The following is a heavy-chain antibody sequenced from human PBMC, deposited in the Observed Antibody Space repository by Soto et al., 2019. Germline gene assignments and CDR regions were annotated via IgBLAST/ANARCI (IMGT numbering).Heavy chain of an antibody. Sequence: GGSLRLSCAASGFTFGDYWMTWVRQAPGKGLEWVANLKRDGRERYYVDSAKGRFSVSRDNAKNSLYLQMNNLRPEDTAVYYCARDVYEILGRVVRRLDSWGQGTLVTVSS. J-gene: IGHJ4*02. CDR2: LKRDGRER. CDR3: ARDVYEILGRVVRRLDS. CDR1: GFTFGDYW. V-gene: IGHV3-7*03. D-gene: IGHD2-8*01.